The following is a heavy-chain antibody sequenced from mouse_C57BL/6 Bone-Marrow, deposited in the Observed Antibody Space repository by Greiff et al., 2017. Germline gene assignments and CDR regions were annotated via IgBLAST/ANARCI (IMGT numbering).Heavy chain of an antibody. CDR1: GFTFSSYA. D-gene: IGHD2-3*01. J-gene: IGHJ4*01. CDR3: TRVLYDGYPYYYAMDY. CDR2: ISSGGDYI. V-gene: IGHV5-9-1*02. Sequence: EVQLVESGEGLVKPGGSLKLSCAASGFTFSSYAMSWVRQTPEKRLEGVAYISSGGDYIYYADTVKGRFTISSDNARNTHYLLMSSLKAEDTDMYYCTRVLYDGYPYYYAMDYWGQGTSVTVSS.